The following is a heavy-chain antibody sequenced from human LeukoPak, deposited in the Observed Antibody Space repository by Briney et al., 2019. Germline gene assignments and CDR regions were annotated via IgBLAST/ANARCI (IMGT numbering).Heavy chain of an antibody. CDR3: ARDSSSWTEPYGMDG. Sequence: GASVKVSCKASGYTFTSYGISWVRQAPGQGLEWMGWISAYNGNTNYAQKLQGRVTMTTDTSTSTAYMELRSLRSDDTAVYYCARDSSSWTEPYGMDGWGQGTTVTVSS. CDR2: ISAYNGNT. CDR1: GYTFTSYG. V-gene: IGHV1-18*01. D-gene: IGHD6-13*01. J-gene: IGHJ6*02.